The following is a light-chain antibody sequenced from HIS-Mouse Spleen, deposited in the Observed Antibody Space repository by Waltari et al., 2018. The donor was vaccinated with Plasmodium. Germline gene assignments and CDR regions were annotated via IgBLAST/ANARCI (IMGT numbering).Light chain of an antibody. CDR2: KDG. Sequence: SYELTQPPSVSVSPGQTARITCPGTALPKQYAYWYQQKPGQAPVLVVYKDGVRPPGIPERFSGSSSGTTVTLAISGVQEEDEADYYCQSADSSGTYRVFGGGTKLTVL. J-gene: IGLJ2*01. V-gene: IGLV3-25*03. CDR3: QSADSSGTYRV. CDR1: ALPKQY.